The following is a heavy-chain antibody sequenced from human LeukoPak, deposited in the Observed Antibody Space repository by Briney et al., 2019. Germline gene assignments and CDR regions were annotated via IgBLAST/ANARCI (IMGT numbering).Heavy chain of an antibody. J-gene: IGHJ4*02. CDR3: ARGQKSAYYYDSSGYRFYYFDY. D-gene: IGHD3-22*01. V-gene: IGHV3-21*01. CDR1: GFTFSSYA. Sequence: GGSLRLSCAASGFTFSSYAMSWVRQAPGKGLEWVSSISSSSSYIYYADSVKGRFTISRDNAKNSLYLQMNSLRAEDTAVYYCARGQKSAYYYDSSGYRFYYFDYWGQGTLVTVSS. CDR2: ISSSSSYI.